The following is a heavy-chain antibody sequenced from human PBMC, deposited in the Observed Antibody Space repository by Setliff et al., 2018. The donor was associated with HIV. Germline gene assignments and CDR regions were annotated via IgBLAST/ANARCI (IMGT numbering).Heavy chain of an antibody. Sequence: RLSCASSEFSFNNSWMTWVRQAPGRGLEWVGRIKSKTDGGTTDYAAPVKGRFTISRDDSKTTLYLQMNSLKTEDTAVYYCTTEDPWLRFGHWGQGTLVTVSS. D-gene: IGHD5-12*01. CDR1: EFSFNNSW. CDR3: TTEDPWLRFGH. CDR2: IKSKTDGGTT. J-gene: IGHJ5*02. V-gene: IGHV3-15*01.